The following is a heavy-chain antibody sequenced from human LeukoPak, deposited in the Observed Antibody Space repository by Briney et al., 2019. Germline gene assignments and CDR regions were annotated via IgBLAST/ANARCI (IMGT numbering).Heavy chain of an antibody. Sequence: SETLSLTCTVSGGSISSSTYSWGWIRQPPGNGLEWIGSMYYSGSTYHNPSLKSRVTISVDTPKNQFSLKLSSVTAADTAVYYCAKEKSRYGDYDYFDYWGQGTLVTVSS. CDR1: GGSISSSTYS. CDR2: MYYSGST. J-gene: IGHJ4*02. V-gene: IGHV4-39*07. D-gene: IGHD4-17*01. CDR3: AKEKSRYGDYDYFDY.